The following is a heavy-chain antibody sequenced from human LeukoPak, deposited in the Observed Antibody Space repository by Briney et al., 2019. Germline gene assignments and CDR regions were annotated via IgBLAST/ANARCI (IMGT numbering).Heavy chain of an antibody. CDR1: GYTFTSYA. V-gene: IGHV7-4-1*02. CDR2: INTNTGNP. J-gene: IGHJ5*02. CDR3: ARDEPYDILTGSYTTHNWFDP. D-gene: IGHD3-9*01. Sequence: ASVKVSCKASGYTFTSYAMNRVRQAPGQGLEWMGWINTNTGNPTYAQGFTGRFVFSLDTSVSTAYLQISSLKAEDTAVYYCARDEPYDILTGSYTTHNWFDPWGQGTLVTVSS.